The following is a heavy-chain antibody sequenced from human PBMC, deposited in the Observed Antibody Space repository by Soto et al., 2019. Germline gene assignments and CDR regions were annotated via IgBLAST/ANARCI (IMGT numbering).Heavy chain of an antibody. J-gene: IGHJ6*02. CDR1: GDSISGTNW. Sequence: QVQLQESGPGLVKPSGTLSLTCAVSGDSISGTNWWSWVRQSPGKGLEWIGEISHSGDNNYNPSLKSRVTISADTSQNHVSLKLTSVTAADTAVYYCARNLLAVRGGYGLDVWGQGTTVTVS. V-gene: IGHV4-4*02. CDR2: ISHSGDN. D-gene: IGHD3-10*01. CDR3: ARNLLAVRGGYGLDV.